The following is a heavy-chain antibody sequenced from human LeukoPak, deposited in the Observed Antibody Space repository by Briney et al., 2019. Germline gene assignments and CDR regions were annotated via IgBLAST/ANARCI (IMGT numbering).Heavy chain of an antibody. CDR1: GGSISSGGYS. J-gene: IGHJ4*02. V-gene: IGHV4-30-2*01. CDR2: IYHSGST. CDR3: ARESDDSSGSVDY. Sequence: PSETLSLTCAVSGGSISSGGYSWSWIRQPPGKGLEWIGYIYHSGSTYYNPSLKSRVTISVDRSKNQFSLKLSSVTAADTAVYYCARESDDSSGSVDYWGQGTLVTVSS. D-gene: IGHD3-22*01.